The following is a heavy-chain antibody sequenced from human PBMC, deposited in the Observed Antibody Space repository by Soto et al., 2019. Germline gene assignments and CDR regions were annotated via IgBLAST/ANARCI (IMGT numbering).Heavy chain of an antibody. D-gene: IGHD2-15*01. CDR2: MYKTGST. CDR3: ARHLTYCSAGSCYSDFPYYGMDV. V-gene: IGHV4-59*08. CDR1: GGSISGYY. Sequence: SETLSLTCTVSGGSISGYYWSWIRQPPGKGLEWIGYMYKTGSTYYNPSLKSRVTISVDTSKNQFSLKLSSVTAADTAVYYCARHLTYCSAGSCYSDFPYYGMDVWGQGTTVTVSS. J-gene: IGHJ6*02.